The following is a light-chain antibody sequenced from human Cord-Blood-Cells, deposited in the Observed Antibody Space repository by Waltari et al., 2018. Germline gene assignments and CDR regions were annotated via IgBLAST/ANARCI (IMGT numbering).Light chain of an antibody. J-gene: IGLJ2*01. Sequence: QSVLTQPPSVSGAPGQRVTISCTGSSSNIGAGYDVHWYQQLPGTAPKLLIYGNSNRPSGVPDRFSVSKSGTSASLSITGLRAEDEADYYCQSYDSSLSGYVVFGGGTKLTVL. CDR3: QSYDSSLSGYVV. CDR1: SSNIGAGYD. CDR2: GNS. V-gene: IGLV1-40*01.